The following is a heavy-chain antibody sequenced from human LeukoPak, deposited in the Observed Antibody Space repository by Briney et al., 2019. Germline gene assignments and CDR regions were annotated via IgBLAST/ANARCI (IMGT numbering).Heavy chain of an antibody. CDR2: IYYTGTT. CDR3: ARGHGSGSLGSFDY. D-gene: IGHD6-19*01. J-gene: IGHJ4*02. CDR1: GGSIGSYY. V-gene: IGHV4-59*01. Sequence: PSETLSLTCTVSGGSIGSYYWTWIRQPPGKGLEWIGYIYYTGTTNYNPSLKSRVTISIDTSKNQFSLKLSFVTAADTAAYYCARGHGSGSLGSFDYWGQGTLVTVSS.